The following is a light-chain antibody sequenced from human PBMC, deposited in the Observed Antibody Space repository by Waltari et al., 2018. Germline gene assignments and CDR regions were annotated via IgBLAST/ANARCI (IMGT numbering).Light chain of an antibody. J-gene: IGKJ3*01. CDR1: QDVSKW. Sequence: DIQMTQSPPSVSASVGDRVTVTCRASQDVSKWVVWYQQKSNEAPKSLIYDASTLQRGIPSRFSGSGSGTYFTLTISNLQPEDSATYYCQHYTDYPPTFGPGTKVHIK. CDR2: DAS. CDR3: QHYTDYPPT. V-gene: IGKV1D-16*01.